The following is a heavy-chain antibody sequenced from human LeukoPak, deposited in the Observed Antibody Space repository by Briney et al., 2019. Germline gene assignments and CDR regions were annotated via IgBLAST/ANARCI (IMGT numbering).Heavy chain of an antibody. Sequence: SETLSLTCAASGYSICSGDYSGWIRQPPGKGLEWIGSIYHTKTTSYNPSLTSRVTISVDTSKNQFSLRLSSVTAADTAVYYCARVSGDDSGHFHLWGQGTLVTVSS. J-gene: IGHJ1*01. V-gene: IGHV4-38-2*01. CDR3: ARVSGDDSGHFHL. CDR2: IYHTKTT. CDR1: GYSICSGDY. D-gene: IGHD2-21*02.